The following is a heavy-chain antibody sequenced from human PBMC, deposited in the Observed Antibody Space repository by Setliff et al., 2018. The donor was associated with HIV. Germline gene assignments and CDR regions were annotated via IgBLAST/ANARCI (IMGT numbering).Heavy chain of an antibody. CDR2: INEDGSKR. Sequence: HPGGSLRLSCAASGFSFSSYWMIWVRQAPGKGLEWVASINEDGSKRYSVDSVKGRFTISRDNAKNSLYLQMNSLRAEDTAVYYCARDRGWEIQYGFDYWGQGTLVTVSS. J-gene: IGHJ4*02. CDR1: GFSFSSYW. V-gene: IGHV3-7*03. D-gene: IGHD1-26*01. CDR3: ARDRGWEIQYGFDY.